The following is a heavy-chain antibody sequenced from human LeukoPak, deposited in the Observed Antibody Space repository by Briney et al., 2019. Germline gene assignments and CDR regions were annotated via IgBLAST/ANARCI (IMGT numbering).Heavy chain of an antibody. J-gene: IGHJ4*02. CDR1: GYTFTSYG. CDR3: ARDAITMVRGVIDY. CDR2: ISAYNGNT. D-gene: IGHD3-10*01. Sequence: ASVKVSCKASGYTFTSYGISWVRQAPGQGLEWMGWISAYNGNTNYAQKLQGRVTMTTDTSTSTAYMELRSLRSDDTAVYYCARDAITMVRGVIDYWGQGTLVTVSS. V-gene: IGHV1-18*01.